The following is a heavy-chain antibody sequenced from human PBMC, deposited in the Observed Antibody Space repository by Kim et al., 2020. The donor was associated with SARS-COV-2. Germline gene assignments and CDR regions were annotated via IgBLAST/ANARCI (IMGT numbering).Heavy chain of an antibody. J-gene: IGHJ4*02. V-gene: IGHV5-51*01. CDR3: ARHGDGYAYSFDF. D-gene: IGHD5-12*01. Sequence: YGPSFPAQVTISADKSISTAYLQWSDLKATDTAIYYCARHGDGYAYSFDFWGQGALVTVSS.